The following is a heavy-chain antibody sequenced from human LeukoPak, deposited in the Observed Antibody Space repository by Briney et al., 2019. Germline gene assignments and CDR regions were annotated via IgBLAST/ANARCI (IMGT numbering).Heavy chain of an antibody. Sequence: GGSLRLYCADSGFTFSSYSMKWVRHAPGKGLECASSISSSSSYIYYADTVKGRSTISRDNAKNSLYLQMNSLRAEDTAVYYCARDLRADYGDARFDYWGQGTLVTVSS. J-gene: IGHJ4*02. D-gene: IGHD4-17*01. V-gene: IGHV3-21*01. CDR3: ARDLRADYGDARFDY. CDR1: GFTFSSYS. CDR2: ISSSSSYI.